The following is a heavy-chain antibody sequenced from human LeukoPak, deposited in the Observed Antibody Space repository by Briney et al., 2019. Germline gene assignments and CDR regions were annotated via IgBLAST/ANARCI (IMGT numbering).Heavy chain of an antibody. CDR1: GFTFSDYY. V-gene: IGHV3-11*04. D-gene: IGHD5-18*01. Sequence: GGSLRLSCAASGFTFSDYYMSWIRLAPGKGLEWVSYISSSGSTIYYADSVKGRFTISRDNAKNSLYLQMNNLRVEDTAVYYCARDQPIGYNYGYPFDNWGQGTLVTVSS. CDR2: ISSSGSTI. J-gene: IGHJ4*02. CDR3: ARDQPIGYNYGYPFDN.